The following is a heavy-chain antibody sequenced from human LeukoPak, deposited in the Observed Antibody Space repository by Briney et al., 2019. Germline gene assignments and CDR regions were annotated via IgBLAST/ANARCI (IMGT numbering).Heavy chain of an antibody. J-gene: IGHJ4*02. D-gene: IGHD6-19*01. CDR2: IGAGGENT. CDR1: GFTFPSYA. V-gene: IGHV3-23*01. CDR3: AKNEGSSSARRFDY. Sequence: RESLRLSCAASGFTFPSYAMSWVRQAPGKGLEWVSGIGAGGENTDYADSVKGRFTISRDNSKNTPYLQVNSLRAEDTAAYYCAKNEGSSSARRFDYWGQGTLVTVSS.